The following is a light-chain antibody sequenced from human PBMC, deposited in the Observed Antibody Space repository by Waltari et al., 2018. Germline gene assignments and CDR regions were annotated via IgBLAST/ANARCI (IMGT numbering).Light chain of an antibody. V-gene: IGKV3-20*01. CDR1: QSVSKY. Sequence: EIVLTQSPGTLSLSPGERATLSCRASQSVSKYLAWYQQRPGQAPRLLIYDASIRATGIPDRFCGSGSGTDFSLTISRLEPEDFAVYYCQKYVNLPATFGQGTKVEIK. J-gene: IGKJ1*01. CDR3: QKYVNLPAT. CDR2: DAS.